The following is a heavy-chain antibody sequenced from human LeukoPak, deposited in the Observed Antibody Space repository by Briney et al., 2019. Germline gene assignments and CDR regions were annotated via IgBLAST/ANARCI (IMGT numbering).Heavy chain of an antibody. Sequence: GGSLRLSCAASGFTFRRYWMIWVRQAPGRGLEWVANIKEDGSEKYYVDSVKGRFTISRDNAKNSLFLQMNSLRVEDTALYYCARDRYTSSQFDYWGQGTLVTVSS. J-gene: IGHJ4*02. CDR2: IKEDGSEK. D-gene: IGHD1-1*01. CDR3: ARDRYTSSQFDY. V-gene: IGHV3-7*01. CDR1: GFTFRRYW.